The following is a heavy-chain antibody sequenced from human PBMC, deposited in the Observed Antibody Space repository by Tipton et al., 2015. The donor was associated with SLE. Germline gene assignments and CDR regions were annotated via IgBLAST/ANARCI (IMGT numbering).Heavy chain of an antibody. CDR3: ARDRRIGMATDAFDI. Sequence: TLSLTCAVYGGSFSGYYWSWIRQPPGKGLEWIGEINHSGSTNYNPSLKSRVTISVDTSKNQFSLKLSSVTAADTAVYYCARDRRIGMATDAFDIWGQGTMVTVSS. CDR2: INHSGST. CDR1: GGSFSGYY. V-gene: IGHV4-34*01. J-gene: IGHJ3*02. D-gene: IGHD5-24*01.